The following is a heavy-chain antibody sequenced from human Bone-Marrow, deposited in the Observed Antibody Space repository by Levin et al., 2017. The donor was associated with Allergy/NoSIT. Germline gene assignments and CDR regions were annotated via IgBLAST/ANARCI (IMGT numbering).Heavy chain of an antibody. CDR3: VRDRFFAFDV. V-gene: IGHV3-48*02. J-gene: IGHJ3*01. CDR2: IRSRESLI. Sequence: HPGGSLRLSCAASGFTFTSYSMNWVRQAPGKGLEWIAYIRSRESLIWSADSFKGRFTISTDNAKTTLYLQMNSLREEDSAVYYCVRDRFFAFDVWGQGTVVTVSS. CDR1: GFTFTSYS.